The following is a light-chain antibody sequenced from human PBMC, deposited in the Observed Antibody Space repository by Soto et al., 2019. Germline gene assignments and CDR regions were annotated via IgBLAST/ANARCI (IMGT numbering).Light chain of an antibody. CDR1: QTISNTF. CDR2: GAS. V-gene: IGKV3-20*01. Sequence: EIVLTQSPGTLSLSPGERATLSCRASQTISNTFLAWYQQRPGQAPRLLIYGASGRAAGIPDRCSGSGSGTDFTLSISRREPEDFAVYYCQQYGVSPTFGGGTKVEIK. J-gene: IGKJ4*02. CDR3: QQYGVSPT.